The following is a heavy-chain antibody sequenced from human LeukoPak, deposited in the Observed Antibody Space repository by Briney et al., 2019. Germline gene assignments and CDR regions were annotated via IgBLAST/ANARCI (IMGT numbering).Heavy chain of an antibody. CDR3: ARGATVTTYHYYYMDV. J-gene: IGHJ6*03. Sequence: ASVKVSCKASGYTFTGYYMHWVRQAPGQGLEWMGWINPNSGGTNYAQKFQGRVTTTRDTSISTAYMELSRLRSDDTAVYYCARGATVTTYHYYYMDVWGKGTTVTVSS. CDR2: INPNSGGT. V-gene: IGHV1-2*02. D-gene: IGHD4-11*01. CDR1: GYTFTGYY.